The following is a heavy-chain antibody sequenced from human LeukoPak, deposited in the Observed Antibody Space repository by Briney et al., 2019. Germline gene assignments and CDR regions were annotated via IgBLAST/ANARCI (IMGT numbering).Heavy chain of an antibody. V-gene: IGHV4-30-2*01. CDR1: GGSISSGGYS. D-gene: IGHD3-16*01. CDR3: ARGTYDYVWGSLNFDL. CDR2: IYHSGST. J-gene: IGHJ2*01. Sequence: PSQTLSLTCAVSGGSISSGGYSWSWIRQPPGKGLEWIVYIYHSGSTYYNPSFKSRVTISVDRSKNQFSLKLSSVTAADTAVYYCARGTYDYVWGSLNFDLWGRGTLVTVSS.